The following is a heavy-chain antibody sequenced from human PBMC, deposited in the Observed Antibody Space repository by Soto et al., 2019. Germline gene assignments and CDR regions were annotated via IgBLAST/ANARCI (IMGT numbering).Heavy chain of an antibody. Sequence: QVQLVESGGGVVQPGRSLRLSCAASGFTFSSYGMHWVRQAPGKGLEWVAVIWYDGSNKYYADSVKGRFSISRDNSKNTLYLQMNSLRAEDTAVYYCARDDRDYFDYWGQGTLVTVSS. CDR1: GFTFSSYG. J-gene: IGHJ4*02. CDR2: IWYDGSNK. CDR3: ARDDRDYFDY. V-gene: IGHV3-33*01.